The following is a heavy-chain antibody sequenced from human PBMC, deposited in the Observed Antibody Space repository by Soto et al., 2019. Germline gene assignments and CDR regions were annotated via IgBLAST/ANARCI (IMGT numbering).Heavy chain of an antibody. Sequence: EVQLVESVGGLVQPGRSLRLSCAASGFTFDDYAMHWVRQAPGKGLEWVSGISWNSGSIGYADSVKGRFTISRDNAKNSLYLQMNSLRAEDTALYYCAVPSVDGNDAFDIWGQGTMVTVSS. CDR1: GFTFDDYA. V-gene: IGHV3-9*01. CDR3: AVPSVDGNDAFDI. D-gene: IGHD3-3*01. J-gene: IGHJ3*02. CDR2: ISWNSGSI.